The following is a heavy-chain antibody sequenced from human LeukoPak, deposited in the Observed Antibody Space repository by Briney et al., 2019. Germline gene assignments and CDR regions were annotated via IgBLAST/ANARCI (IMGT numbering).Heavy chain of an antibody. J-gene: IGHJ2*01. Sequence: SETLSLTCTVSGGSISSSSYYWGWIRQPPGKGLEWIGSIYHSGSTYYNPSLKSRVTISVDTSKNQFSLKLSSVTAADTAVYYCASIYCSGGSCDSKWYFDLWGRGTLVTVSS. CDR3: ASIYCSGGSCDSKWYFDL. CDR2: IYHSGST. D-gene: IGHD2-15*01. V-gene: IGHV4-39*01. CDR1: GGSISSSSYY.